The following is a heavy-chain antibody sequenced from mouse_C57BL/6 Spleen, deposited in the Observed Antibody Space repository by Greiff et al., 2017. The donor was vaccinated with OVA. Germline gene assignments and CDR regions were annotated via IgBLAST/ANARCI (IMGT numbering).Heavy chain of an antibody. D-gene: IGHD2-13*01. CDR1: GFSFNTYA. CDR2: IRSKSNKYAT. CDR3: VRGDGFAY. Sequence: EVQLVESGGGLVQPKGSLKLSCAASGFSFNTYAMNWVRQAPGKGWEGVARIRSKSNKYATYYADSVKDRFTISRDDSESMLYLQMNNLKTEDTAMYYCVRGDGFAYWGQGTLVTVSA. V-gene: IGHV10-1*01. J-gene: IGHJ3*01.